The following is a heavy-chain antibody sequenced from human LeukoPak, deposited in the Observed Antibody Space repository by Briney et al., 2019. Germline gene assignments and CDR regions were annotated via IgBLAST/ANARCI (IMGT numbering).Heavy chain of an antibody. Sequence: PGRSLRLSCAASGFTFSSYAMHWVRQAPGKGLEWVAVISYDGSNKYYADSVKGRFTISRDNSKNTLYLQMNSLRAEGTAVYYCARGSTYYYDSSSWGPFDYWDQGTLVTVSS. CDR2: ISYDGSNK. CDR3: ARGSTYYYDSSSWGPFDY. V-gene: IGHV3-30*04. D-gene: IGHD3-22*01. J-gene: IGHJ4*02. CDR1: GFTFSSYA.